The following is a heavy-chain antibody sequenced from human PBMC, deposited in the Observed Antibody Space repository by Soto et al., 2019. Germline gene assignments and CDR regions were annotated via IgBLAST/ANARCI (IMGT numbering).Heavy chain of an antibody. CDR2: IGRNGGPI. CDR3: ARGVVTPYFDS. V-gene: IGHV3-11*01. Sequence: QVHLAESGGGLVKPGGSLRISCAASGFTFSDYYMSWIRQAPGKGLEWVSYIGRNGGPIYYADSVKGRFTISRDNGKNSLYLQMNSLRAEDTAVYYCARGVVTPYFDSWGQGTLVTVSS. CDR1: GFTFSDYY. J-gene: IGHJ4*02. D-gene: IGHD2-21*02.